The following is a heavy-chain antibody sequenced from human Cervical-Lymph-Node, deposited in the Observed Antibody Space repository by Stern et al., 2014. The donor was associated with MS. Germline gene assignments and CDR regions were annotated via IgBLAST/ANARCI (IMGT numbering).Heavy chain of an antibody. CDR3: AKATSVAAAGKWFDH. J-gene: IGHJ5*02. D-gene: IGHD6-13*01. CDR2: ISGSGGST. Sequence: EVQLVESGGGLVQPGGSLRLSCAVSGFTFSSYAVGWVRQAPGKGLEWVSGISGSGGSTYYADSVKGRFTISRDNSKNTLVLQMHSLRAEDTAVYSLAKATSVAAAGKWFDHWGQGTLVTVSS. CDR1: GFTFSSYA. V-gene: IGHV3-23*04.